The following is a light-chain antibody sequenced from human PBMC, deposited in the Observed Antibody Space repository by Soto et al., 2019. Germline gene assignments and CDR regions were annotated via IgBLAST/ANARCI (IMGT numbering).Light chain of an antibody. CDR1: QSVSSN. Sequence: IVMTQSPATLSVSPGERATLSCRASQSVSSNLAWYQQKPGQAPRLLIYGASTRATGIPARFSGSGSGTEFTLSISNLQSEDFAVYYCQQYNNWPFTFGPGTKVDIK. CDR3: QQYNNWPFT. J-gene: IGKJ3*01. CDR2: GAS. V-gene: IGKV3-15*01.